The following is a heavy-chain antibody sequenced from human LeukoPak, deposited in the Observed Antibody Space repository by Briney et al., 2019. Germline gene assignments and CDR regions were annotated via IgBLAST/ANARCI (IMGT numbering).Heavy chain of an antibody. CDR2: IWYDGSNK. CDR3: AREGVAANTLTD. CDR1: GFTFSSYG. J-gene: IGHJ4*02. Sequence: PGGSLRLSCAASGFTFSSYGMHWVRQAPGKGLEWVAVIWYDGSNKYYADSVKGRFTISRDNSKNTLYLQMNSLRAEDTAVYYCAREGVAANTLTDWGQGTLVTVSS. V-gene: IGHV3-33*08. D-gene: IGHD6-19*01.